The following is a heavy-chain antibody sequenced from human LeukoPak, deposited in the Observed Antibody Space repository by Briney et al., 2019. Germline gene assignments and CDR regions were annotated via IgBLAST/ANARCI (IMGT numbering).Heavy chain of an antibody. D-gene: IGHD3-10*01. CDR2: INHSGST. CDR3: ARGGYYGSGNDFRFDP. J-gene: IGHJ5*02. Sequence: PSETLSLTCTVYGGSFSGYYWSWLRQPPGRGLEWIGEINHSGSTNYNPSLKSRVTISVETSKNQFSLKLKSVTAADTAVYYCARGGYYGSGNDFRFDPWGQGTLVTVSS. V-gene: IGHV4-34*01. CDR1: GGSFSGYY.